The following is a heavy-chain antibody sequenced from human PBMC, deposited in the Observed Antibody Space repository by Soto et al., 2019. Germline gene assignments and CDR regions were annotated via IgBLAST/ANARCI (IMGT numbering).Heavy chain of an antibody. CDR3: AKDDFTDRGNDYFDY. J-gene: IGHJ4*02. D-gene: IGHD2-15*01. V-gene: IGHV3-23*01. CDR1: GFSFTNFA. Sequence: GGSLRLSCAASGFSFTNFAMSWFRQAPWKGLEWVAGIGASGDITWYADSVKGRLSISRDNSENTLYLQLNSLRFEDTAVYYCAKDDFTDRGNDYFDYWGPGTLVTVSS. CDR2: IGASGDIT.